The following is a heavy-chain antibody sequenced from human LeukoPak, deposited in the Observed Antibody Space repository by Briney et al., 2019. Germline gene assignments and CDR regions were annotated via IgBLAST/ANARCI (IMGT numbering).Heavy chain of an antibody. V-gene: IGHV4-34*01. Sequence: PSETLSLTCAVYGGSFSGKYWTWIRQPPGKGLEWIGEITHSGSTYYNPSLKSRVTISVDTSKNQLSLKLNSVTAADTAVYYCARDLMTWGRGTMVTVSS. J-gene: IGHJ4*02. CDR3: ARDLMT. CDR1: GGSFSGKY. CDR2: ITHSGST.